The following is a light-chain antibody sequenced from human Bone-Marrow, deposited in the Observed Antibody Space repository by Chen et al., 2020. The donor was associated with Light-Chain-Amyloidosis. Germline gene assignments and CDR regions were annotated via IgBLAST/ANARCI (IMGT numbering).Light chain of an antibody. J-gene: IGKJ4*01. CDR1: QTVLYNSNNKNF. CDR3: QQYFGTPLT. CDR2: WAS. V-gene: IGKV4-1*01. Sequence: DIVMTQSPDSLAVSLGERATINCKSSQTVLYNSNNKNFLAWYQQKPGQSPKLLIYWASTREFGVPDRFSGSGSGTDFTLTISYLQAEDVAVYYCQQYFGTPLTFGGGTKVEIK.